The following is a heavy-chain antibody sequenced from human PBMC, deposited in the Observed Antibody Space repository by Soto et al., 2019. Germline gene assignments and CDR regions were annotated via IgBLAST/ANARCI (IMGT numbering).Heavy chain of an antibody. CDR1: GATINVSY. Sequence: PSDTPSLTSTASGATINVSYWTWIRKNAGKGLEWIGRIYATGTTDYNPSLKSRVMMSVDTSKKQFSLKLRSVTAADTAVYFCVRDGTKTLRDWFDPWGQGISVTVSS. J-gene: IGHJ5*02. D-gene: IGHD1-1*01. V-gene: IGHV4-4*07. CDR3: VRDGTKTLRDWFDP. CDR2: IYATGTT.